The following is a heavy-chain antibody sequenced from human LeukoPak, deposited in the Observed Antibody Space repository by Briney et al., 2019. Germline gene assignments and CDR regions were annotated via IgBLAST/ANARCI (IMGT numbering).Heavy chain of an antibody. CDR3: ARGLFAPDT. Sequence: ASVKVSCKATGYTFTTYSVNWVRQAHGQGLEWMGWISTYNGTTKYAHKFQDRVTMTTETSTRTAYLELRSLRSDDTAVYYCARGLFAPDTWGQGTLVTVSS. CDR2: ISTYNGTT. J-gene: IGHJ5*02. CDR1: GYTFTTYS. V-gene: IGHV1-18*01.